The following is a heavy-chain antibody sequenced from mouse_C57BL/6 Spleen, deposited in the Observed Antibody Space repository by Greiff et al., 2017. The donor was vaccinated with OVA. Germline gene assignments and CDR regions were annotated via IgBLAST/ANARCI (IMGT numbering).Heavy chain of an antibody. CDR3: ARDTTVVARAMDY. J-gene: IGHJ4*01. D-gene: IGHD1-1*01. CDR2: IYPGDGDT. Sequence: QVQLQQSGPELVKPGASVKISCKASGYAFSSSWMNWVKQRPGKGLEWIGRIYPGDGDTNYNGKFKGKATLTADKSSSTAYMQLSSLTSEDSAVYFCARDTTVVARAMDYWGQGTSVTVSS. V-gene: IGHV1-82*01. CDR1: GYAFSSSW.